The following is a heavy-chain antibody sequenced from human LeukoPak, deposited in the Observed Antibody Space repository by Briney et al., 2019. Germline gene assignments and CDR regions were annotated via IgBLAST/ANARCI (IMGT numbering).Heavy chain of an antibody. Sequence: GGSLRLSCAASGFTFSDFYMSWIRQAPGKGLEWVSYITSAGRAIYYADSVRGRFTISRDNARNSLYLQMNGLRAEDTAVYYCASDIVATSGDFWGQGTLVTVSS. CDR2: ITSAGRAI. CDR3: ASDIVATSGDF. V-gene: IGHV3-11*01. J-gene: IGHJ4*02. D-gene: IGHD5-12*01. CDR1: GFTFSDFY.